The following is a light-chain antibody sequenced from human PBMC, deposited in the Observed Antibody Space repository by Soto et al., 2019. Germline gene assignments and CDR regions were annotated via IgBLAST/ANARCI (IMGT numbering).Light chain of an antibody. V-gene: IGLV1-44*01. CDR2: SND. J-gene: IGLJ2*01. CDR1: NSNIGSYP. Sequence: QSVLTQSPSASGTPGQRVTSSCSGSNSNIGSYPVSWYQQLPGTAPKLLIYSNDQRTSGVPDRFSGAKSGTSDSLAISGLQSEYEADYDGAAWDDSLNGRGIFGGGTQLTVL. CDR3: AAWDDSLNGRGI.